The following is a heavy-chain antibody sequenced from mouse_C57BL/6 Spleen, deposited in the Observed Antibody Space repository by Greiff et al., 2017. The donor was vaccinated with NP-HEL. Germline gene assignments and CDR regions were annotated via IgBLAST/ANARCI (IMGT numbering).Heavy chain of an antibody. J-gene: IGHJ4*01. D-gene: IGHD2-4*01. CDR3: ARYDYDRDYYAMDY. Sequence: QVQLKASGAELARPGASVKLSCKASGYTFTSYGISWVKQRTGQGLEWIGEIYPRSGNTYYNEKFKGKATLTADKSSSTAYMELRSLTSEDSAVYFCARYDYDRDYYAMDYWGQGTSVTVSS. CDR2: IYPRSGNT. CDR1: GYTFTSYG. V-gene: IGHV1-81*01.